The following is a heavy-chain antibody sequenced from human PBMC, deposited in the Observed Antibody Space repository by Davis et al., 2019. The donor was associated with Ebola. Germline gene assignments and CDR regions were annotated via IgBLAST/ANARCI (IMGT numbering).Heavy chain of an antibody. V-gene: IGHV3-23*01. CDR2: ISGSGDRT. CDR1: GFIFRSYE. J-gene: IGHJ4*02. CDR3: AKGGDYKHYFDY. D-gene: IGHD4-17*01. Sequence: GESLKISCVASGFIFRSYEMNWVRQSPGKGLEWVSSISGSGDRTDYADSVKGRFTISRDNSKNTLYLQMSSLRAEDTAVYYCAKGGDYKHYFDYWGQGTLVTVSS.